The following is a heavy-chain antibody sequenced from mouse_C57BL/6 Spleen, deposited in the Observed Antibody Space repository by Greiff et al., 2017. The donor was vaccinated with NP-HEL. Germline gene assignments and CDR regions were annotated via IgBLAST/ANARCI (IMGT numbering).Heavy chain of an antibody. CDR2: IYPRSGNT. V-gene: IGHV1-81*01. CDR1: GYTFTSYG. D-gene: IGHD3-3*01. J-gene: IGHJ3*01. CDR3: AGDWAY. Sequence: QVQLKESGAELARPGASVKLSCKASGYTFTSYGISWVKQRTGQGLEWIGEIYPRSGNTYYNEKFKGKATLTADKSSSTAYMELRSLTSEDSAGYFCAGDWAYWGQGTLVTVSA.